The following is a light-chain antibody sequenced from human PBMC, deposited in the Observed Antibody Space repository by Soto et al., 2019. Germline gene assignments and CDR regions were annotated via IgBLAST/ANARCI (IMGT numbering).Light chain of an antibody. CDR2: GAS. J-gene: IGKJ1*01. Sequence: EIVLTQSPGTLSLSPGDRVTLSCRASQSVSSTYLAWNQQTPGQAPRLLIYGASSRATGIPDRFSGSGSGTDFTLTISRLEPEDFAVYYCQQYDTLPWTFGHGTTVDIK. CDR1: QSVSSTY. CDR3: QQYDTLPWT. V-gene: IGKV3-20*01.